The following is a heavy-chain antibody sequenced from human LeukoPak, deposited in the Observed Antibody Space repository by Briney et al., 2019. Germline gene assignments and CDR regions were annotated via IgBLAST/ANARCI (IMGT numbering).Heavy chain of an antibody. V-gene: IGHV4-39*01. D-gene: IGHD6-13*01. J-gene: IGHJ4*02. CDR1: GGSISSSSYY. CDR3: ATGYTSNCPYN. CDR2: IYYSGST. Sequence: SETLSLTCTVSGGSISSSSYYWGWIRQPPGKGLEWIGTIYYSGSTYYNPSLKSRVAISVDTSKNQFPLKLRSVTAADTAVYYCATGYTSNCPYNWGQGTLVTVSS.